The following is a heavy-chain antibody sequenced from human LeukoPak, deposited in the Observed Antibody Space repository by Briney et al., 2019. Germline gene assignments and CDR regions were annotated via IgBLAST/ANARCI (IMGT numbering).Heavy chain of an antibody. J-gene: IGHJ6*02. D-gene: IGHD4-23*01. Sequence: PSETLSLTCAVSGGSISSGGYSWSWIRQPPGKGLEWIGYIYHSGSTYYNPSLKSRVTISVDRSKNQFSLKLSSVTAADTAVYYCARGRWGNYYCYGVDVWGQGTTVTVSS. V-gene: IGHV4-30-2*01. CDR3: ARGRWGNYYCYGVDV. CDR2: IYHSGST. CDR1: GGSISSGGYS.